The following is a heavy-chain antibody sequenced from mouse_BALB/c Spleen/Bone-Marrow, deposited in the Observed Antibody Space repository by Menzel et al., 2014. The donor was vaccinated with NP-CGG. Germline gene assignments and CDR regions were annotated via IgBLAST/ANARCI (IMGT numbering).Heavy chain of an antibody. CDR2: IGSGGSYT. CDR3: ARLTPDYAMDY. Sequence: EVMLVESGGDLVKPGGSLKLSCAASGFTFSNYGVSWVRQTPDKRLEWVATIGSGGSYTYFPDSVKGRFTISRDNAKNTLYLQMNSLKSEDAAMYYCARLTPDYAMDYWGQGTSVTVSS. CDR1: GFTFSNYG. V-gene: IGHV5-6*02. J-gene: IGHJ4*01. D-gene: IGHD1-3*01.